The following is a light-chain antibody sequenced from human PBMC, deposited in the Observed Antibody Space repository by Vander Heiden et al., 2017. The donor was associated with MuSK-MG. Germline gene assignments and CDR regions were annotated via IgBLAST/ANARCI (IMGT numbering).Light chain of an antibody. V-gene: IGKV1-33*01. J-gene: IGKJ4*01. CDR2: DAS. CDR3: QQYNNHPPLT. Sequence: QMTQSPSSLSASVGDRVTITCQASQDINNYLNWYQQKPGKAPKLLIYDASNLETGVPSRFSGSGSGTDFTFTISSLQPEDIATYYCQQYNNHPPLTFGGGTKVEIK. CDR1: QDINNY.